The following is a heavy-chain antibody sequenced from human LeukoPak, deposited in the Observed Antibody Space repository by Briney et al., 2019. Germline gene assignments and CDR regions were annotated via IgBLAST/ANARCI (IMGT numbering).Heavy chain of an antibody. D-gene: IGHD3-16*01. Sequence: SETLSLTCNVSGGSISRSTYYWAWIRQPPGKGLEWIGEIYHSGSTNYNPSLKSRVTISVDKSKNQFSLKLSSVTAADTAVYYCARVPLFGALYWGQGTLVTVSS. CDR1: GGSISRSTYY. J-gene: IGHJ4*02. V-gene: IGHV4-39*07. CDR2: IYHSGST. CDR3: ARVPLFGALY.